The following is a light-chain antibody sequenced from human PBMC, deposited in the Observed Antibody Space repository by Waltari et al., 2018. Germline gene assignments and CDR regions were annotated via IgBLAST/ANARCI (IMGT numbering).Light chain of an antibody. V-gene: IGLV2-14*01. CDR2: DVR. CDR3: CSFTSRSTWV. Sequence: QSALTQPASVSGSPGQSITISCTGTSSDVGGYNYVSWYQQHPGKVPKLLIFDVRNRPSGVSNRFSGSKSGNTASLTISGLQADDESDYYCCSFTSRSTWVFGGGTKLTVL. J-gene: IGLJ3*02. CDR1: SSDVGGYNY.